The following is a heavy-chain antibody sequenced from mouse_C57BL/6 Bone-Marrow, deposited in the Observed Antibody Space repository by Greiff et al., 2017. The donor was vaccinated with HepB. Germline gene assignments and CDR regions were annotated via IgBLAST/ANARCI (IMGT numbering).Heavy chain of an antibody. J-gene: IGHJ2*01. V-gene: IGHV1-59*01. CDR1: GYTFTSYW. CDR3: ASSNY. CDR2: IDPSDSYT. Sequence: VQLQQPGAELVRPGTSVKLSCKASGYTFTSYWMHWVKQRPGQGLEWIGVIDPSDSYTNYNQKFKGKATLTVDTSSSTAYMQLSSLTSEDSAVYYCASSNYWGQGTTLTVSS.